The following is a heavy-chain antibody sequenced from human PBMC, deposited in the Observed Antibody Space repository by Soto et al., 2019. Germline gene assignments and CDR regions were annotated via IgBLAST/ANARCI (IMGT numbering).Heavy chain of an antibody. D-gene: IGHD3-22*01. CDR3: AKGGYDSSAYYYASFDY. J-gene: IGHJ4*02. CDR2: IGWNGGNI. Sequence: EVQLVESGGGMVQPGRSLRLSCAASGFTFDDYAMHWVRQAPGKGLEWVSGIGWNGGNIGYADSVKGRFTISRDNAKNSLYLQMNSLRAEDTALYYCAKGGYDSSAYYYASFDYWGQGTLVTVSS. V-gene: IGHV3-9*01. CDR1: GFTFDDYA.